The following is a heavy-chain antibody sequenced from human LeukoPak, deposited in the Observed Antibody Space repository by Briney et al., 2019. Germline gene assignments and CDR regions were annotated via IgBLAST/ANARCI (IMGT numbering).Heavy chain of an antibody. V-gene: IGHV4-59*01. Sequence: SETLSLTCTVSGGSISGYYWSWIRQPPGKGPEWIGYIYYSGSTNYNPSLKSRVTISVDTSKNQFSLKLSSVTAADTAVYYCARTRHSGSLDYWGQGTLVTVSS. CDR3: ARTRHSGSLDY. J-gene: IGHJ4*02. D-gene: IGHD3-10*01. CDR2: IYYSGST. CDR1: GGSISGYY.